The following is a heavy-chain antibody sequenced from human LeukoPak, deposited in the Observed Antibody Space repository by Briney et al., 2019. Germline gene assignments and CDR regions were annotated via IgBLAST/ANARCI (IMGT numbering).Heavy chain of an antibody. D-gene: IGHD4-17*01. CDR2: ISSSGTVM. J-gene: IGHJ4*02. V-gene: IGHV3-48*01. Sequence: GGSLRLSCAVSGFTFSSYAMSWVRQAPGKGLDWVSYISSSGTVMYYADSVKGRFTISRDNARNSVYLQMNSLRAEDTAVYYCARETFSTVNFDYWGQGTLVTVSS. CDR3: ARETFSTVNFDY. CDR1: GFTFSSYA.